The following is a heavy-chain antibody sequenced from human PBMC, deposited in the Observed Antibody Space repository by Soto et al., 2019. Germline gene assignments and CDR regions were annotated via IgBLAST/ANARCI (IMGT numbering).Heavy chain of an antibody. J-gene: IGHJ4*02. CDR3: VRYGVAATY. CDR2: MNPNSGNT. D-gene: IGHD2-8*01. V-gene: IGHV1-8*02. Sequence: VASVKVSCKASGYPFTTYNINWVRQATGQGLEWMGWMNPNSGNTGYAQKFQDRITLTRDTSVTTAYMELSSLTSDDTAVYFCVRYGVAATYWGQGTQVTVSS. CDR1: GYPFTTYN.